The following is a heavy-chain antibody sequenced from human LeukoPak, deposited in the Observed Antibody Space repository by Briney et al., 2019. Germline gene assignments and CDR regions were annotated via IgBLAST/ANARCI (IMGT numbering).Heavy chain of an antibody. J-gene: IGHJ4*02. CDR3: AREPSGSYLDY. CDR2: ISSSSSYI. D-gene: IGHD1-26*01. Sequence: GGSLRLSCAASGFTFSSYAMSWVRQAPGKGLEWVSSISSSSSYIFYADSVKGRFTISRDNAKKSLSLQMNSLRAEDTAVYYCAREPSGSYLDYWGQGTLVTVSS. V-gene: IGHV3-21*01. CDR1: GFTFSSYA.